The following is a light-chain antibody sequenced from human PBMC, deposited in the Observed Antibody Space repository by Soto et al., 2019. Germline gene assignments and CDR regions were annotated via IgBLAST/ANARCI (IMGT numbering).Light chain of an antibody. Sequence: EIGLTQSPGTLSLSPGERATLSCRASESVSSRYLAWYRQKPGQAPRLLIYGASSRATGIPDRFSGSGSGTDFTLTISRLEPEDFAVYYCQQYGSSPPYAFGQGTKLEIK. J-gene: IGKJ2*01. CDR2: GAS. CDR3: QQYGSSPPYA. CDR1: ESVSSRY. V-gene: IGKV3-20*01.